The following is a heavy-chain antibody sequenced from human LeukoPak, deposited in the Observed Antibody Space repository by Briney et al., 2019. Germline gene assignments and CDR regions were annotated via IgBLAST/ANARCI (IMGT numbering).Heavy chain of an antibody. CDR3: ASQTQMAQNAFDI. CDR2: ISSNGGST. Sequence: GGFLRLSCAASGFTFSSYAMHWVRQAPGKGLEYVSAISSNGGSTYYANSVKGRFTISRDNSKNTLYLQMGSLRAEDMAVYYCASQTQMAQNAFDIWGQGTMVTVSS. CDR1: GFTFSSYA. V-gene: IGHV3-64*01. J-gene: IGHJ3*02. D-gene: IGHD5-24*01.